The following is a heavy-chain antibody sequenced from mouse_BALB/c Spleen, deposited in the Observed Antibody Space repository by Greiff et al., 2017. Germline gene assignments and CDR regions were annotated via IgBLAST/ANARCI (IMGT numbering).Heavy chain of an antibody. V-gene: IGHV3-6*02. Sequence: ESGPGLVKPSQSLSLTCSVTGYSITSGYYWNWIRQFPGNKLEWMGYISYDGSNNYNPSLKNRISITRDTSKNQFFLKLNSVTTEDTATYYCAREGGITTRDWFAYWGQGTLVTVSA. CDR1: GYSITSGYY. CDR3: AREGGITTRDWFAY. D-gene: IGHD2-4*01. CDR2: ISYDGSN. J-gene: IGHJ3*01.